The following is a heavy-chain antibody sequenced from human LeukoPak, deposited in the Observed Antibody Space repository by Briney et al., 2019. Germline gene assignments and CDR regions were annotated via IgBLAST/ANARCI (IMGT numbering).Heavy chain of an antibody. J-gene: IGHJ4*02. CDR2: MNPNSGDT. CDR3: ARVYYGGKTPSPGGH. Sequence: ASVKVSCKASGYTFTSFDINWVRQVTGQGLEWMGWMNPNSGDTGYAQKFQGRVTMTRDTSVSTAYMELSGLRSDDTAMYYCARVYYGGKTPSPGGHWGQGTLVTVSS. CDR1: GYTFTSFD. V-gene: IGHV1-8*02. D-gene: IGHD4-23*01.